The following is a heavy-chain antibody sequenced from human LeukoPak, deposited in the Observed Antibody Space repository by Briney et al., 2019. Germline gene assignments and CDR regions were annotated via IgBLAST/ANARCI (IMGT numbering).Heavy chain of an antibody. CDR2: IDAGGSYI. V-gene: IGHV3-21*01. CDR3: ARDQAIDIRAYDI. Sequence: GGSLRLSCAASGFAFSGDNMNWVRPAPGKRLEWVSFIDAGGSYIRYADSVKGRITISRDNAKNSLFLQMNSLRAEDTAMYFCARDQAIDIRAYDIWGQGTMVTVSS. J-gene: IGHJ3*02. D-gene: IGHD5-12*01. CDR1: GFAFSGDN.